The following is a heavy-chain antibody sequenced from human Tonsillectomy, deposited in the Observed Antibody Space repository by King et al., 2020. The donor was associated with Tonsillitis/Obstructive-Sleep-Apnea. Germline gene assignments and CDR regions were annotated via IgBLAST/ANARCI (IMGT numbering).Heavy chain of an antibody. CDR1: GGSFSGHY. CDR3: SGVVVAADACDI. CDR2: INHSGST. J-gene: IGHJ3*02. D-gene: IGHD2-15*01. Sequence: VQLQQWGAGLLKPSETLSLTCGVYGGSFSGHYWSWIRQPPGKGLEWIGEINHSGSTNYNPSLKSRVTITGDTSKNRFSLRLSSVTAADTAVYYCSGVVVAADACDIWRRGTRVTVSS. V-gene: IGHV4-34*01.